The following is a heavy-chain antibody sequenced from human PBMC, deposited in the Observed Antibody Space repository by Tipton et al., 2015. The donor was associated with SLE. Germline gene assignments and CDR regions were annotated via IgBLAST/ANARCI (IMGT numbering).Heavy chain of an antibody. CDR3: ARGNPSLFDY. J-gene: IGHJ4*02. CDR2: IYYSGST. CDR1: GGSISGSY. D-gene: IGHD1-14*01. V-gene: IGHV4-59*01. Sequence: TLSLTCSVSGGSISGSYWSWIRQPPRKGLEWIGYIYYSGSTYYNPSLKSRVTISVDTSKNQFSLKLSSVTAADTAVYYCARGNPSLFDYWGQGTLVTVSS.